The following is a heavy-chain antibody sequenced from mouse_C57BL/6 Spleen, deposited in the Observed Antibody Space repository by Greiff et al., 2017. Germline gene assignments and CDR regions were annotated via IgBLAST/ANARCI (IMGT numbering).Heavy chain of an antibody. CDR1: GYTFTDYE. J-gene: IGHJ3*01. Sequence: QVQLKESGAELVRPGASVTLSCKASGYTFTDYEMHWVKQTPVHGLEWIGAIDPETGGTAYNQKFKGKAILTADKSSSTAYMELRSLTSEDSAVYYCTGWLHGFAYWGQGTLVTVSA. D-gene: IGHD1-2*01. V-gene: IGHV1-15*01. CDR3: TGWLHGFAY. CDR2: IDPETGGT.